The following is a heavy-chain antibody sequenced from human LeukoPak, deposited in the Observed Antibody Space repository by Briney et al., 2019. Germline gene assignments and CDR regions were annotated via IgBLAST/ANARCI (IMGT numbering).Heavy chain of an antibody. CDR3: ARDQDYYDSSGYSDY. J-gene: IGHJ4*02. CDR2: IIPILGIA. Sequence: ASVKVSCKASGGTFSSYAISWVRQAPGQGLEWMGRIIPILGIANYAQKFQGRVTITADKSTSTAYMELSSLRSEDTAVYYCARDQDYYDSSGYSDYWGQGTLVAVSS. V-gene: IGHV1-69*04. CDR1: GGTFSSYA. D-gene: IGHD3-22*01.